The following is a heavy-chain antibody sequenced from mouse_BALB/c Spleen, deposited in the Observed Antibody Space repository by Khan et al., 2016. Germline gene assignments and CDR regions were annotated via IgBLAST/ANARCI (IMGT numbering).Heavy chain of an antibody. CDR3: ARDYGSPRGAMDY. V-gene: IGHV1-20*02. CDR1: GYSFIGYF. D-gene: IGHD1-1*01. J-gene: IGHJ4*01. Sequence: VQLQQSGPELVKPGASVKISCKASGYSFIGYFMNWVMQSHGKSLERIGRINPYNGDTFYNQKFKGKATLTVDKSSSTAHMELRSLASEDSAVYYCARDYGSPRGAMDYWGQGTSVTVSS. CDR2: INPYNGDT.